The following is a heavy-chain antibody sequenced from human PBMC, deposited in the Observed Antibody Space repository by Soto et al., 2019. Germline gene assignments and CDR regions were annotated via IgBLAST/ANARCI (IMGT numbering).Heavy chain of an antibody. V-gene: IGHV5-51*01. CDR3: ARKAVAGTGAY. CDR2: IYPCDSDT. Sequence: GESLKISCKGSVYSFTSYCIGWLRQMPVKGLEWMGIIYPCDSDTRYSPSFQGQVTISADKSISTAYLQLSSLKASDTAMYYCARKAVAGTGAYWGQGTMVTLSS. CDR1: VYSFTSYC. J-gene: IGHJ4*02. D-gene: IGHD6-19*01.